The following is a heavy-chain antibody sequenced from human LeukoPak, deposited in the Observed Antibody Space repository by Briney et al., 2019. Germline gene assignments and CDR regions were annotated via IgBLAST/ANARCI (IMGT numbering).Heavy chain of an antibody. CDR3: ATVGGLWFGSY. V-gene: IGHV3-23*01. J-gene: IGHJ4*02. Sequence: GGSLRLSCAASGFTLSSYAMSWVRQAPGKGLEWVSAISGSGGSTYYADSVKGRFTISRDNAKNSLYLQMNSLRAEDTAVYYCATVGGLWFGSYWGQGTLVTVSS. CDR1: GFTLSSYA. CDR2: ISGSGGST. D-gene: IGHD3-10*01.